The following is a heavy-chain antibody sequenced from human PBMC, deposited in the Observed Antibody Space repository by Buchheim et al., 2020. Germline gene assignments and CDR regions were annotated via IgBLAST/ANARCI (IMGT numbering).Heavy chain of an antibody. CDR1: GFTFSSYA. CDR3: AKGLEWGLLSALGY. Sequence: QVQLVESGGGVVQPGRSLRLSCAASGFTFSSYAMHWVRQAPGKGLEWVAVISYDGSNKYYADSVKGRFTISRDNSKNTLYLQMNSLRAEDTAVYYCAKGLEWGLLSALGYWGQGTL. CDR2: ISYDGSNK. J-gene: IGHJ4*02. D-gene: IGHD3-3*01. V-gene: IGHV3-30-3*01.